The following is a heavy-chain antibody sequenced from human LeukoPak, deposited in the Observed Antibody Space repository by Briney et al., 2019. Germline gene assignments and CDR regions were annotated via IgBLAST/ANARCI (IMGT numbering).Heavy chain of an antibody. J-gene: IGHJ4*02. CDR3: AKARYYDFWSGYREFDY. CDR1: GYSFTSYW. D-gene: IGHD3-3*01. V-gene: IGHV5-51*01. Sequence: GESLQISCKGSGYSFTSYWIGWVRQMPGKGLEWMGIIYPGDSDTRYSPSFQGQVTISADKSISTAYLQWSSLKASDTAMYYCAKARYYDFWSGYREFDYWGQGTLVTVSS. CDR2: IYPGDSDT.